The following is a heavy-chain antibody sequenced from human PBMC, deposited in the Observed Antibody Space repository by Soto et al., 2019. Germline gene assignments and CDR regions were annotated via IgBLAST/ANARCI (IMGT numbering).Heavy chain of an antibody. CDR2: IWYDGSNK. CDR3: ARDRGYDSSGPDDY. J-gene: IGHJ4*02. Sequence: GGSLRLSCAASGFTFSSHGMHWVRQAPGKGLEWVAVIWYDGSNKYYADSVKGRFTISRDNSKNTLYLQMNSLRAEDTAVYYCARDRGYDSSGPDDYWGQGTLVTVSS. CDR1: GFTFSSHG. V-gene: IGHV3-33*01. D-gene: IGHD3-22*01.